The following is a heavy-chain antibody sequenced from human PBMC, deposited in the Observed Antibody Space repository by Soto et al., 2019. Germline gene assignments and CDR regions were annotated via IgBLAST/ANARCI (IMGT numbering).Heavy chain of an antibody. CDR3: ARAAPRYCSGGSCYSGRDY. V-gene: IGHV4-39*01. Sequence: PSETLPLPWTVSWGSISDLSYHRSFMRESPEKGLEWIASISYSGRTNYNPSIKSRVTISVDTSKNQFSLKLSSVTAADTAVYYCARAAPRYCSGGSCYSGRDYWGQGTLVTVSS. D-gene: IGHD2-15*01. CDR2: ISYSGRT. J-gene: IGHJ4*02. CDR1: WGSISDLSYH.